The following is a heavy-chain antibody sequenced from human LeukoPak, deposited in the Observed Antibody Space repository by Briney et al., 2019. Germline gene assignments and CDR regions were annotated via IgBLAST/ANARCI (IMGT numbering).Heavy chain of an antibody. CDR2: IKSDGSST. CDR1: GFTSSRDW. J-gene: IGHJ4*02. D-gene: IGHD5-24*01. CDR3: ARDGYNSDFGDY. V-gene: IGHV3-74*01. Sequence: GGSLRLSCAASGFTSSRDWMHSVRQAPGKGLVWVSRIKSDGSSTNYADSVKGRFTISRDNAKNTLYLQMNSLRAENTPVYYCARDGYNSDFGDYWGQGTLVTVSS.